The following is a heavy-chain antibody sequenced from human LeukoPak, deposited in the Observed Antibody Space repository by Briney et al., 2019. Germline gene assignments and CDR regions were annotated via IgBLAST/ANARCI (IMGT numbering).Heavy chain of an antibody. V-gene: IGHV4-39*01. D-gene: IGHD3-10*01. CDR3: ARFGLDYYGSGSYYDDAFDI. Sequence: PSETLSLTCTVSGGSISSSSYYWDWIRQPPGKGLEWIGSIYYSGSTYYNPSLKSRVTISVDTSKNQFSLKLSSVTAADTAVYYCARFGLDYYGSGSYYDDAFDIWGQGTMVTVSS. CDR1: GGSISSSSYY. J-gene: IGHJ3*02. CDR2: IYYSGST.